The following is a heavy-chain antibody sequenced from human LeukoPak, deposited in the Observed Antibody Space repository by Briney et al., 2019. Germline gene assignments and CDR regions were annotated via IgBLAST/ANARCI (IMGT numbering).Heavy chain of an antibody. V-gene: IGHV1-46*01. CDR3: ARGTTLTTLPYYYYYMDV. CDR1: GYTFTSYY. J-gene: IGHJ6*03. CDR2: INPSGGST. Sequence: GASVKVSCKASGYTFTSYYIHWVRQAPGQGLEWMGLINPSGGSTNYAQKFQGRVTMTRDTSIGTAYMELSRLRSDDTALYYCARGTTLTTLPYYYYYMDVWGEGTTVTVSS. D-gene: IGHD4-17*01.